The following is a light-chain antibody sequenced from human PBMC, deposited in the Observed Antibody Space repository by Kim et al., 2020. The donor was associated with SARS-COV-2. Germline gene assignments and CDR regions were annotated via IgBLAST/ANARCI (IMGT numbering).Light chain of an antibody. CDR2: GKN. CDR1: TVRLYY. Sequence: VALGQTVRITCQGETVRLYYPAWYQQKPGQAPILVFYGKNNRPSGIPDRFSGSSSGTTASLTITGAQAEDDADYYCNSRDDNNLVLFGGGPQLTVL. V-gene: IGLV3-19*01. CDR3: NSRDDNNLVL. J-gene: IGLJ3*02.